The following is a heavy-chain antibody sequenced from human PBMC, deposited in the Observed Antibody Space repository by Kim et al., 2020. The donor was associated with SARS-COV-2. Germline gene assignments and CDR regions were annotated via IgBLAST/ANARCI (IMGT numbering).Heavy chain of an antibody. D-gene: IGHD3-10*01. Sequence: GRFTISRDNARNSLYLQMNSLRGEDTAVYYCARAREYYGSRTYYPYYFDYWGQGTLVTVSS. J-gene: IGHJ4*02. V-gene: IGHV3-11*06. CDR3: ARAREYYGSRTYYPYYFDY.